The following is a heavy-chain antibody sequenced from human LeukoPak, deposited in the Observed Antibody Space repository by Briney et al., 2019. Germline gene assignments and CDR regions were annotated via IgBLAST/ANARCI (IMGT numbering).Heavy chain of an antibody. CDR1: SGSISSYY. V-gene: IGHV4-59*01. Sequence: SQTLSLTCTVSSGSISSYYWSWIRQPPGKGLEWIGYIYYSGSTNYNPSLKSRVTISVDTSKNQFSLKLSSVTAADTAVYYCARSEGVVVTPFDYWGQGTLVTVSS. CDR2: IYYSGST. J-gene: IGHJ4*02. CDR3: ARSEGVVVTPFDY. D-gene: IGHD3-22*01.